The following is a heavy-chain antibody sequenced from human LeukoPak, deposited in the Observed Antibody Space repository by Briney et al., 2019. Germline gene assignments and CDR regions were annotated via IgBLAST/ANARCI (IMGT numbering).Heavy chain of an antibody. D-gene: IGHD6-13*01. CDR1: GGSISSYY. CDR3: ASTYSSSWYGAFDI. V-gene: IGHV4-4*07. Sequence: SETLSLTCIVSGGSISSYYWSWIRQPAGKGLEWIGRIYTSGSTNYNPSLKSRVTMSVDTSKNQFSLKLSSVTAADTAVYYCASTYSSSWYGAFDIWGQGTMVTVSS. CDR2: IYTSGST. J-gene: IGHJ3*02.